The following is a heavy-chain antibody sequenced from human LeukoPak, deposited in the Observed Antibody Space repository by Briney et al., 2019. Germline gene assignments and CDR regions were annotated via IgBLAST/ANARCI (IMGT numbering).Heavy chain of an antibody. CDR1: GGSFSGYY. CDR2: INHSGST. J-gene: IGHJ4*02. V-gene: IGHV4-34*01. Sequence: PSETLSLTCAVYGGSFSGYYWSWIRQPPGKGLEWIGEINHSGSTNYNPSLKSRSTISVDKSKNQFSHKLSSVTAAETAVYYCARGNYYDSSGYSPPTDYFDYWGKGTLVTVSS. CDR3: ARGNYYDSSGYSPPTDYFDY. D-gene: IGHD3-22*01.